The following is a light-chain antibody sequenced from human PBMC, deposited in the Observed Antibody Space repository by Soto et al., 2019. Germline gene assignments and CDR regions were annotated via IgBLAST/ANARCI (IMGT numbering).Light chain of an antibody. V-gene: IGKV3-20*01. J-gene: IGKJ1*01. Sequence: EIVLTQSPCTLSLSPGERATLSCRASQSVSSNFLAWYQQKPGQAPRLLIYGASTRATGIPDRFSGSGSGTDFTLTITRLEPEDFAVYYCQQFYRSPQTFGQRTKVDIK. CDR1: QSVSSNF. CDR2: GAS. CDR3: QQFYRSPQT.